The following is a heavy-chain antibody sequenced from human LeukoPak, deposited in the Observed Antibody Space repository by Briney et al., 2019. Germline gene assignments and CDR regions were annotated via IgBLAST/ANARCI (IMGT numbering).Heavy chain of an antibody. CDR2: LNTDGAWI. Sequence: GGSLRLSCAASGFTFRSYVMSWVRLAPGKGLEWVSGLNTDGAWIYYADSVKGRFTISRDNSKNTLYLQMNSLRAEDTAVYYCAKTLGGYSYGYSVDYWGQGTLVTVSS. V-gene: IGHV3-23*01. D-gene: IGHD5-18*01. CDR3: AKTLGGYSYGYSVDY. CDR1: GFTFRSYV. J-gene: IGHJ4*02.